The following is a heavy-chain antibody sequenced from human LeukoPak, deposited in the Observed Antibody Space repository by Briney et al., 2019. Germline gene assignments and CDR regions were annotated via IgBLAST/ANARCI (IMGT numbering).Heavy chain of an antibody. D-gene: IGHD3-3*01. CDR2: IYYSGRT. CDR1: GVSISSYY. V-gene: IGHV4-59*01. Sequence: PSETLSLTCTVSGVSISSYYWSWIRQPPGKGLEWIGYIYYSGRTNYNPSHKSRVTISVDTSKNQFSLKLSSVTAADTAVYYCARAKRGHDYWGKGTLVTVSS. J-gene: IGHJ4*02. CDR3: ARAKRGHDY.